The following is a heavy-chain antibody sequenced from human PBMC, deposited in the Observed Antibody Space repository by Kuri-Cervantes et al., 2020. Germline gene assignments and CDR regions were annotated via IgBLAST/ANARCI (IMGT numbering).Heavy chain of an antibody. CDR2: ISSSSSYI. Sequence: ETLSLTCAASGFTFSSYSMNWVRQAPGKGLEWVSSISSSSSYISYADSMKGRFTISRDNAKNSLYLQMNSLRAEDTAVYYCARDYYYESSGYYSPFGYWGQGTLVTVSS. CDR1: GFTFSSYS. V-gene: IGHV3-21*03. CDR3: ARDYYYESSGYYSPFGY. D-gene: IGHD3-22*01. J-gene: IGHJ4*02.